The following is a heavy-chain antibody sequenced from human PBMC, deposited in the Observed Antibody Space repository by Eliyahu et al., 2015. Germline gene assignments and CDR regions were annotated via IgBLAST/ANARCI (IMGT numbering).Heavy chain of an antibody. J-gene: IGHJ5*02. Sequence: EVQLVESGGGLVQPGGSLXLSCAASGFTFSSYWMHWVRQAPGKGLVWVSRINSDGSSTSYADSVKGRFTISRDNAKNTLYLQMNSLRAEDTAVYYCARAHDYSNGFDPWGQGTLVTVSS. D-gene: IGHD4-11*01. CDR1: GFTFSSYW. V-gene: IGHV3-74*01. CDR3: ARAHDYSNGFDP. CDR2: INSDGSST.